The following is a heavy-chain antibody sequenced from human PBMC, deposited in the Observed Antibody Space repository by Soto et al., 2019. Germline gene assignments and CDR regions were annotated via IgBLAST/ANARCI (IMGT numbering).Heavy chain of an antibody. D-gene: IGHD1-1*01. CDR2: IIPFFDTA. J-gene: IGHJ6*02. CDR1: GGTFSDFT. CDR3: ARNGTLTGYSYGMDV. V-gene: IGHV1-69*13. Sequence: EASVKVSCKASGGTFSDFTINWVRQAPGQRLEWMGGIIPFFDTANYAERFQGRVTITADESTTTSFMEVSSLRSEDTAVYYCARNGTLTGYSYGMDVWGQGTMVTVSS.